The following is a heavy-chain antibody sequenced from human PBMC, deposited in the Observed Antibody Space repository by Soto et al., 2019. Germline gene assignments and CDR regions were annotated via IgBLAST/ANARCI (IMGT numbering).Heavy chain of an antibody. CDR3: ARPVKYSSSWYEEWFDP. CDR1: GGSISSYC. Sequence: SETLSLTCTVSGGSISSYCWSWIRQPPGKGLEWIGYIYYSGSTNYNPSLKSRVTISVDTSKNQFSLKLSSVTAADTAVYYCARPVKYSSSWYEEWFDPWGQGTLVTVSS. J-gene: IGHJ5*02. D-gene: IGHD6-13*01. V-gene: IGHV4-59*08. CDR2: IYYSGST.